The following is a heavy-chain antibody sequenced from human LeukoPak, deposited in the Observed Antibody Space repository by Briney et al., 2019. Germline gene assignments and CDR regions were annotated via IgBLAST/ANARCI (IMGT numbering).Heavy chain of an antibody. CDR1: GGSFSGYY. V-gene: IGHV4-34*01. D-gene: IGHD5-18*01. CDR3: ARGRIHLWLLT. CDR2: INHSGST. J-gene: IGHJ5*02. Sequence: PSETLSLTCAVYGGSFSGYYWSWIRQPPGKGLEWIGEINHSGSTNYNPSLTSRVTISVDTSKNQFSLKLSSVTAADTAVYYCARGRIHLWLLTWGQGTLVTVSS.